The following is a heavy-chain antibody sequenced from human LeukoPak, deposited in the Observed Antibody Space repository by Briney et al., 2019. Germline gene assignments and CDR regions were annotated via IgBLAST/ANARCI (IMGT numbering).Heavy chain of an antibody. Sequence: GGSLRLSCAASGFIFDYFGMHWVRQAPGKGLEWVSGISRDSVSIGYADSVKGRFTISRDNAKNSLYLQMNSLRPEDTALYYCRKGDWFDQWGRGSLVTVSS. J-gene: IGHJ5*02. CDR1: GFIFDYFG. CDR2: ISRDSVSI. CDR3: RKGDWFDQ. V-gene: IGHV3-9*01.